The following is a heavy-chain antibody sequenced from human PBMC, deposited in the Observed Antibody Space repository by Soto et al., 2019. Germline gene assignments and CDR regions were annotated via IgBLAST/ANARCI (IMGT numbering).Heavy chain of an antibody. V-gene: IGHV5-51*01. CDR2: IHPGDSST. Sequence: GESLKISCKGSGYSFTSNWIGWVRQMPGKGLEWMGIIHPGDSSTRYSPSFQGQVTISADKSISTAYLQWSSLKASDTAMYYCARLSSTVTTRAFDIWGQGTMVTVSS. D-gene: IGHD4-17*01. CDR3: ARLSSTVTTRAFDI. J-gene: IGHJ3*02. CDR1: GYSFTSNW.